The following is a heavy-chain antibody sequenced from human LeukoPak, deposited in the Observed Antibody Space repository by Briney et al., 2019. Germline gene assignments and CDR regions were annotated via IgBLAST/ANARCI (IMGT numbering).Heavy chain of an antibody. CDR2: INSDGSWT. Sequence: GGSLRLSCAASGNYWMHWVRQAPGKGLVWVSHINSDGSWTSYADSVKGRFTISKDNAKNTVYLQMNSLRAEDTAVYYCARDPHFYDTLTGYYYWGQGTLVTVSS. V-gene: IGHV3-74*01. J-gene: IGHJ4*02. CDR3: ARDPHFYDTLTGYYY. CDR1: GNYW. D-gene: IGHD3-9*01.